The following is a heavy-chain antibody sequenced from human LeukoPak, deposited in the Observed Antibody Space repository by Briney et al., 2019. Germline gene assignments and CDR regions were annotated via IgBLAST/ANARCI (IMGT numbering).Heavy chain of an antibody. CDR2: INSKNGDT. J-gene: IGHJ4*02. CDR1: GYTFTGYY. V-gene: IGHV1-2*02. Sequence: ASVKVSCKASGYTFTGYYMHWVRQAPGQGLEWMGWINSKNGDTRFAQMFQGRITVTRDTSINTAYMELSALRSEDTAMYYCARDGFNFGHPYFDYWGQGVLVTVSS. D-gene: IGHD3-3*01. CDR3: ARDGFNFGHPYFDY.